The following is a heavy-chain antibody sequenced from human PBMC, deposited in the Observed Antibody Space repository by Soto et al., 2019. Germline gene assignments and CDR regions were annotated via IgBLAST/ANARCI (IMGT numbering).Heavy chain of an antibody. CDR1: GGSFSGYY. Sequence: QVQLQQWGAGLLKPSETLSLTCAVYGGSFSGYYWSWIRQPPGKGLEWIGEINHSGSTNYNPSLKRRVTISVDTSKNQFSLKLSSVTAADTAVYYCARRPWYCSGGSCYVPYMDVWGKGTTVTVSS. J-gene: IGHJ6*03. V-gene: IGHV4-34*01. CDR2: INHSGST. D-gene: IGHD2-15*01. CDR3: ARRPWYCSGGSCYVPYMDV.